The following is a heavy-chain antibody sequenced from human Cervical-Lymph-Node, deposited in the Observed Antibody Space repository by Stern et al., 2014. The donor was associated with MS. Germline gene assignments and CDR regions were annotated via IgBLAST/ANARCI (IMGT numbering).Heavy chain of an antibody. J-gene: IGHJ1*01. CDR2: IYYDGSNR. CDR1: GFTFSSSG. CDR3: AREGGNTAEYFQH. D-gene: IGHD4-23*01. V-gene: IGHV3-33*01. Sequence: VQLVESGGGVVQPGRSLRLSCAASGFTFSSSGMHWVRQGPGKGLEWLAIIYYDGSNRYYADSVKGRFTISRDNSKNTLYLQMNSLRAEDTAVYYCAREGGNTAEYFQHWGQGTLVTVSS.